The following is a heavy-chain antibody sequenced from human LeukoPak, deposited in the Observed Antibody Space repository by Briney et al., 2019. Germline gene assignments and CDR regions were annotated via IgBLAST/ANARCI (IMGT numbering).Heavy chain of an antibody. CDR2: MSRGGITI. Sequence: PGGSLRLSCAASGFNFSNYEMNWIRQAPGRGLEWISAMSRGGITIYYADSVKGRFTISRDDARKSVFLQMTSLRDEDTAIYYCARLFGSHDYWGQGTLVPVTS. V-gene: IGHV3-48*03. J-gene: IGHJ4*02. D-gene: IGHD1-26*01. CDR3: ARLFGSHDY. CDR1: GFNFSNYE.